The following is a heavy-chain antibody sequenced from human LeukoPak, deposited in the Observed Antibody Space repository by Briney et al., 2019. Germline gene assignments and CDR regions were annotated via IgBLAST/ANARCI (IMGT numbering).Heavy chain of an antibody. Sequence: SETLSLTCTVSGGSISSSSYYWGWIRQPPGKGLEWIGSIYYSGSTYYNPSLKSRVTISVDTSKNQFSLKLSSVTAADTAVYYCARVDDKYSSSWRVFDYWGQGTLVTVSS. CDR2: IYYSGST. J-gene: IGHJ4*02. CDR1: GGSISSSSYY. V-gene: IGHV4-39*07. D-gene: IGHD6-13*01. CDR3: ARVDDKYSSSWRVFDY.